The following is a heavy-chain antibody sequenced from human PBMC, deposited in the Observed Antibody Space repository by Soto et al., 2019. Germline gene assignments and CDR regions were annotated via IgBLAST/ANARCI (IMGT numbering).Heavy chain of an antibody. V-gene: IGHV3-30*18. J-gene: IGHJ4*02. CDR3: AKNLGVFIVLVPAAMPIYF. CDR1: GFTFSSYS. D-gene: IGHD2-2*01. CDR2: ISYDGSNK. Sequence: GGSLRLSCAASGFTFSSYSMHWVLQAPGKGLEWVAVISYDGSNKYYADSVKGRFTISRDNSKNTLYLQMNSLRAEDTAVYYCAKNLGVFIVLVPAAMPIYFCGQGTLVIGSS.